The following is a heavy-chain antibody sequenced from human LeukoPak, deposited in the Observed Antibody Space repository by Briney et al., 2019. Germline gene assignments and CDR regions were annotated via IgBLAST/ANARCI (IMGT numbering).Heavy chain of an antibody. CDR2: ISYDGSYK. CDR1: GFTFTNYA. V-gene: IGHV3-30*04. CDR3: ARGARKGDDYGGFFDY. Sequence: GGSLRLSCAASGFTFTNYAMHWVRQAPGKGLEWVAVISYDGSYKDYADSVKGRFTISRDNSKNTLYLQMSSLRFEDTAVYYCARGARKGDDYGGFFDYWGQGTLVPISS. D-gene: IGHD4-23*01. J-gene: IGHJ4*02.